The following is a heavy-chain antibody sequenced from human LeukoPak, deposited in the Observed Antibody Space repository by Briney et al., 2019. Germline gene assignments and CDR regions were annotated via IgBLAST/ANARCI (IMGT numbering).Heavy chain of an antibody. V-gene: IGHV4-4*07. D-gene: IGHD6-19*01. CDR1: GGSISSYY. CDR3: ARDGTGYSSGWYLSGTTPNDAFDI. J-gene: IGHJ3*02. Sequence: NPSETLSLTCTVSGGSISSYYWSWIRQPAGKGLEWIGRIYTSGSTNYNPSLKSRVTMSVDTSKNQFSLKLSSVTAADTVVYYCARDGTGYSSGWYLSGTTPNDAFDIWGQGTMVTVSS. CDR2: IYTSGST.